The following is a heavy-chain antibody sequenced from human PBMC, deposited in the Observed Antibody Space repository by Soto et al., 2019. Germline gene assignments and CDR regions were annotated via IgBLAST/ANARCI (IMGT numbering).Heavy chain of an antibody. Sequence: QLQLQQSGPGLVKPSETLSLTCTVAGGSVSTSRFFWGWIRQPPGEGLEWIGTIYFSGNTYYNPSLRSRVTTSVDTSQNQFSLQLSSVTAADTAVYYCARVPLTSCSVGSCSSASYSAIDYWGQGTLVTVSS. CDR3: ARVPLTSCSVGSCSSASYSAIDY. J-gene: IGHJ4*02. CDR1: GGSVSTSRFF. D-gene: IGHD2-15*01. V-gene: IGHV4-39*01. CDR2: IYFSGNT.